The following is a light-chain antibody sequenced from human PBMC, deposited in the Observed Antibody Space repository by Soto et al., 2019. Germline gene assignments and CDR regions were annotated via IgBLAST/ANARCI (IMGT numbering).Light chain of an antibody. Sequence: QSVLTQPRSVSGSPGQSVTISCTGTSSDVGGYNYVSWYQHHPGKAPKFMIYDVNKRPSGVPDRFSGSKSGNTASLTISGLQAEDEADYYCCSYAGTYTHYVFGTGTKLTVL. J-gene: IGLJ1*01. CDR3: CSYAGTYTHYV. CDR2: DVN. V-gene: IGLV2-11*01. CDR1: SSDVGGYNY.